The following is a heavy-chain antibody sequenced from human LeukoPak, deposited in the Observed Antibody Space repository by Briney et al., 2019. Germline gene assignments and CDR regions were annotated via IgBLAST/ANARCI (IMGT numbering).Heavy chain of an antibody. J-gene: IGHJ6*03. CDR3: ARDPSPANYYYMDV. CDR2: ISSSGSTI. CDR1: GFTFSDYY. Sequence: PGGSLRLSCAASGFTFSDYYMSWIRQAPGKGLEWVSYISSSGSTIYYADSVKGRFTISRDNAKNSLYLQMNSLRAEDTAVYYCARDPSPANYYYMDVWGKGTTVTVSS. V-gene: IGHV3-11*04.